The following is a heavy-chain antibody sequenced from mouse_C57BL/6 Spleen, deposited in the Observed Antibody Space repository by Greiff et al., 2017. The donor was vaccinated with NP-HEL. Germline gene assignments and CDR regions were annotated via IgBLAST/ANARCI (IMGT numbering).Heavy chain of an antibody. J-gene: IGHJ2*01. CDR3: ARAGWLRRDYFDY. V-gene: IGHV5-4*03. CDR2: ISDGGSYT. CDR1: GFTFSSYA. D-gene: IGHD2-2*01. Sequence: EVMLVESGGGLVKPGGSLKLSCAASGFTFSSYAMSWVRQTPEKRLEWVATISDGGSYTYYPDNVKGRFTISRDNAKNNLYLQMSHLKSEDTAMYYCARAGWLRRDYFDYWGQGTTLTVSS.